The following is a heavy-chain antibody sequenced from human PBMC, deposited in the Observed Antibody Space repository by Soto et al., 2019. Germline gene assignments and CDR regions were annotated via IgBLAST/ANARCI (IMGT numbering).Heavy chain of an antibody. CDR2: IIPILGIA. Sequence: RPSVKVSCKASGGTFSSYTISWVRQAPGQGLEWMGRIIPILGIANYAQKFQGRVTITADKSTSTAYMELSSLRSEDTAVYYCARVPYSSSSPGFDYWGQGTLVTVSS. CDR1: GGTFSSYT. V-gene: IGHV1-69*02. CDR3: ARVPYSSSSPGFDY. D-gene: IGHD6-6*01. J-gene: IGHJ4*02.